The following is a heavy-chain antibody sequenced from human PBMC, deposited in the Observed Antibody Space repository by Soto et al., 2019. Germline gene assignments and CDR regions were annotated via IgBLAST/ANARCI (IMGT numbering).Heavy chain of an antibody. CDR1: GGSISSCGYY. D-gene: IGHD5-12*01. Sequence: SETLSLTCAVSGGSISSCGYYWSWIRQPPGRGLEWIGEVNHSGTTNYNPSLKSRVTISADTSKNQFSLKLSSVTAADTAMYYCARAFGYAGGAIDFWGRGTLVTVSS. CDR3: ARAFGYAGGAIDF. V-gene: IGHV4-34*01. CDR2: VNHSGTT. J-gene: IGHJ4*02.